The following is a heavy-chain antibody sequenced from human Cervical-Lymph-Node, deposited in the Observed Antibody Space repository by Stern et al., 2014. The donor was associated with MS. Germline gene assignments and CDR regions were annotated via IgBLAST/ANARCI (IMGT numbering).Heavy chain of an antibody. Sequence: QVQLVESGGGLVKPGGSLRLSCAASGFTFSDYYMRWIRQAPGKGLEWVSFISSSCITTYYADSVKGRVNFSRVTSKNSLYLQLHSLMSEDTAVYYFARDSPSWGWCFDDWGQGTLVTVSS. D-gene: IGHD6-19*01. CDR2: ISSSCITT. V-gene: IGHV3-11*01. J-gene: IGHJ4*02. CDR3: ARDSPSWGWCFDD. CDR1: GFTFSDYY.